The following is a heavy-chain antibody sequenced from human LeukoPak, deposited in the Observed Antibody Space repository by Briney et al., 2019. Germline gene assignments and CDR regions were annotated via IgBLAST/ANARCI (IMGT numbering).Heavy chain of an antibody. J-gene: IGHJ4*02. Sequence: GGSLRLSCAASGFTFSSYSMNWVRQAPGKGLEWVSSISSSSSYIYYADSVKGRFTISRDNAKNSLYLQMNSLRAEDTAVYYCARGQPYYYDSSGYGFDYWGQGTLVTVSS. D-gene: IGHD3-22*01. CDR3: ARGQPYYYDSSGYGFDY. CDR1: GFTFSSYS. CDR2: ISSSSSYI. V-gene: IGHV3-21*01.